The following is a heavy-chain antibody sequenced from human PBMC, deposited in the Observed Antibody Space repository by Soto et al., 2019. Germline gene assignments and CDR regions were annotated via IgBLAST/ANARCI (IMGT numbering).Heavy chain of an antibody. D-gene: IGHD3-10*01. J-gene: IGHJ5*02. Sequence: SETLSLTCAVSGYSISSSNWWGWIRQPPGKGLEWIGYIYYSGTTYYNPSLKSRVTMSVDTSKNKFSLSLRSVTAADTAFYYCVGSGTDVWLSEEDYWFDPWGQGTLVTVSS. CDR2: IYYSGTT. CDR1: GYSISSSNW. V-gene: IGHV4-28*01. CDR3: VGSGTDVWLSEEDYWFDP.